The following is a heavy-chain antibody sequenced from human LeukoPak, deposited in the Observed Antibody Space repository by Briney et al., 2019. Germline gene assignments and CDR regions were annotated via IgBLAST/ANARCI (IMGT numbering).Heavy chain of an antibody. V-gene: IGHV3-11*04. J-gene: IGHJ3*02. CDR2: ISNSGTTM. CDR3: ARAAGSYAFDI. Sequence: VGSLRLSCAASKFTFSDSYMGWMRQAPGKGLDWVSYISNSGTTMYYADSVKGRFTISRDNAKNSLYLQMNSLRAEDTAVYYCARAAGSYAFDIWGQGTMVTVSS. D-gene: IGHD3-10*01. CDR1: KFTFSDSY.